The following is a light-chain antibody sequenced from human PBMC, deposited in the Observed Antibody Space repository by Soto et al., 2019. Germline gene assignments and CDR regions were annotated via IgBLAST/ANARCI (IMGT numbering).Light chain of an antibody. CDR2: SNN. CDR3: AAWADRLNGRYV. CDR1: RSNIGSNS. V-gene: IGLV1-44*01. Sequence: QSVLTQPPSASGTPGQRVTISCSGDRSNIGSNSVNWYQQLPGTAPKLLSYSNNQRPSSVPDRFSGSKSGTSASLAISGLQSEDEADYYCAAWADRLNGRYVFGTGTKLTVL. J-gene: IGLJ1*01.